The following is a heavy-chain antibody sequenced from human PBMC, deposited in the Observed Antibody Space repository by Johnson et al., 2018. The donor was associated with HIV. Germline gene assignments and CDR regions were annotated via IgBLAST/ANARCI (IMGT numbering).Heavy chain of an antibody. J-gene: IGHJ3*02. CDR2: ISSNGVRT. V-gene: IGHV3-64*01. D-gene: IGHD6-19*01. Sequence: VQLVESGGGLVQPGGSLRLSCAASGFTFSSYAMHWVRQAPGKGLEYVSGISSNGVRTYYANSVKDRFTISRDNSKNTLYVQMNSLRAEDTAVYFCAGDNLPGIAVYGGAFDIWGQGTMVTVSS. CDR1: GFTFSSYA. CDR3: AGDNLPGIAVYGGAFDI.